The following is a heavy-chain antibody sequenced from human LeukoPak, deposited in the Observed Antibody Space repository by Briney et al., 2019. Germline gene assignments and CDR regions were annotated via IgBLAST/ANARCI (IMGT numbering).Heavy chain of an antibody. Sequence: PGRSLRLSCTASEFTFGDYAMSWVRQAPGKGLEWVGFIRSKAYGGTTEYAASVKGRFTISRDDSKSIAYLQMNSLKTEDTAVYYCTRRTSFYYYYMDVWGKGTTVTVSS. CDR3: TRRTSFYYYYMDV. CDR2: IRSKAYGGTT. CDR1: EFTFGDYA. J-gene: IGHJ6*03. V-gene: IGHV3-49*04. D-gene: IGHD2-2*01.